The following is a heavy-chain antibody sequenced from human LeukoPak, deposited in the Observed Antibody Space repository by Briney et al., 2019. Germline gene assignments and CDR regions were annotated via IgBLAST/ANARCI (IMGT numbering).Heavy chain of an antibody. J-gene: IGHJ3*02. D-gene: IGHD3-22*01. CDR3: ARVARITMIVVVMTDDPFEI. V-gene: IGHV4-4*02. CDR1: GGSISSSNW. CDR2: IYQIGRT. Sequence: TSGTLSLTCAVSGGSISSSNWWSWVRQPPGMGLEWIGEIYQIGRTNYNPSLTSRVTISVDTSKDQFCLKRSSVAAAETAVYYCARVARITMIVVVMTDDPFEIWGQGTMVTVS.